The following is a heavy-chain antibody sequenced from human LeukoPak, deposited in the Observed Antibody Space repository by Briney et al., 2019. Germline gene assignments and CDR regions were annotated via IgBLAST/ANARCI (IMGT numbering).Heavy chain of an antibody. Sequence: AASVKVSCKASGYTFTSYAMNWVRQAPGQGLEWMGWINTNTGNPTYAQGFTGRFVFSLDTSVSTAYLQISSLKAEDTAVYYCARGAIVVVPAAIGGLYYWGKGTTVTVSS. D-gene: IGHD2-2*01. J-gene: IGHJ6*04. CDR2: INTNTGNP. V-gene: IGHV7-4-1*02. CDR1: GYTFTSYA. CDR3: ARGAIVVVPAAIGGLYY.